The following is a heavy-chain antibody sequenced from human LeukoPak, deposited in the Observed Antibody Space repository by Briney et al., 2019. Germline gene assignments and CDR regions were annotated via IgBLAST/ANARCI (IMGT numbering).Heavy chain of an antibody. D-gene: IGHD6-6*01. CDR3: ARGGASSSSWFTGWYYFDY. J-gene: IGHJ4*02. CDR1: GYTFTSYG. CDR2: ISAYNGNT. V-gene: IGHV1-18*01. Sequence: GASVKVSCKASGYTFTSYGISWVRQAPGQGLEWMGWISAYNGNTNYAQKLQGRVTMTTDTSTSTAYMELRSLRSDDTAVYYCARGGASSSSWFTGWYYFDYWGQGTLVTVSS.